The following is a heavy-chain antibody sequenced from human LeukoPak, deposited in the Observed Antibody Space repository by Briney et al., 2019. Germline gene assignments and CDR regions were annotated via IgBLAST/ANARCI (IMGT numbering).Heavy chain of an antibody. CDR3: ARWLQLERAFDY. D-gene: IGHD5-24*01. V-gene: IGHV3-13*01. Sequence: GGSLRLSCAASGFTFSSYDMHWVRQATGKGLEWVSAIGTAGDTYYPGSVKGRFTISRENAKNSLYLQMNSLRAGDTAVYYCARWLQLERAFDYWGQGTLVTVSS. J-gene: IGHJ4*02. CDR2: IGTAGDT. CDR1: GFTFSSYD.